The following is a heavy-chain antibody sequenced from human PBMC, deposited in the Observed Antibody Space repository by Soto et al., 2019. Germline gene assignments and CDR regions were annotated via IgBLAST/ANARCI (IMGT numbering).Heavy chain of an antibody. CDR2: ISYDGSNK. CDR1: GFTFSSYG. Sequence: QVQLVESGGGVVQPGRSLRLSCAASGFTFSSYGMHWVRQAPGKGLEWVAVISYDGSNKYYADSVKGRFTISRDNSKNTLYLQMNSLRAEDTAVYYCAKAGGGGYCSSTSCYAARHYYYYYGMDVWGQGTTVTVSS. J-gene: IGHJ6*02. V-gene: IGHV3-30*18. D-gene: IGHD2-2*01. CDR3: AKAGGGGYCSSTSCYAARHYYYYYGMDV.